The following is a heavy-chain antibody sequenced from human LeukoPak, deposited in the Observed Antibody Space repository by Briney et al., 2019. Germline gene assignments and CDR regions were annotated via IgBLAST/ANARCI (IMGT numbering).Heavy chain of an antibody. CDR3: AKGRGTRVYNWFDT. V-gene: IGHV3-23*01. D-gene: IGHD1-26*01. CDR2: ISGSGRST. J-gene: IGHJ5*02. Sequence: GGSLRLSCAGSGFTFNTSAMSWVRQAPGKGLEWVSAISGSGRSTYYTDSVRGRFTISRDNSKNTLYLQMNSLRAEDTALYFCAKGRGTRVYNWFDTWGQGILVTVSS. CDR1: GFTFNTSA.